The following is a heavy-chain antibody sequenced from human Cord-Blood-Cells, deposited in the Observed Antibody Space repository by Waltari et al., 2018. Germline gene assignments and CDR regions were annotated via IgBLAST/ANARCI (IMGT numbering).Heavy chain of an antibody. CDR2: MNPNSGNT. Sequence: QAQLVQSGAEVTKPGTSGKVSCKASGYPLTSYDLNWVRQATGQGPEWMGWMNPNSGNTGYAKKFQRRGTTTRNTPISTAYMELSSLRAEDTAVYYCATTVDWNYENWFVPWGQGTMVIVSS. CDR3: ATTVDWNYENWFVP. J-gene: IGHJ5*02. D-gene: IGHD1-7*01. V-gene: IGHV1-8*03. CDR1: GYPLTSYD.